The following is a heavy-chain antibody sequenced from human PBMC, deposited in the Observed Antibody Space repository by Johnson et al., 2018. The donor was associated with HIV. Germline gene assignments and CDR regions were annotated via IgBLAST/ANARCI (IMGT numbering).Heavy chain of an antibody. CDR3: ARAVGVWGDQLGFDI. Sequence: VQLVESGGGVVRPGGSLRLSCAASGFTFDDYAMNWVRQAPGKRLEWVSSINWSGGITAYADSVKGRFTISRDNAKNSLYLQMNSLRAGDTAVYYCARAVGVWGDQLGFDIWGQGTMVTVSS. D-gene: IGHD3-16*01. CDR2: INWSGGIT. V-gene: IGHV3-20*04. J-gene: IGHJ3*02. CDR1: GFTFDDYA.